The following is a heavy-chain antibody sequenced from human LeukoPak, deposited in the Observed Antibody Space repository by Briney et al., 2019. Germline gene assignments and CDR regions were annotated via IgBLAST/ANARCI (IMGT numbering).Heavy chain of an antibody. Sequence: GASVRVSCKASGYTFTSYDINWVRQATGQGLEWMGWMNPNSGNTGYAQKFQGRVTITRNTSISTAYMELSSLRSEDTAVYYCARGRGYKRAFDIWGQGTMVTVSS. CDR1: GYTFTSYD. CDR2: MNPNSGNT. D-gene: IGHD5-24*01. CDR3: ARGRGYKRAFDI. V-gene: IGHV1-8*03. J-gene: IGHJ3*02.